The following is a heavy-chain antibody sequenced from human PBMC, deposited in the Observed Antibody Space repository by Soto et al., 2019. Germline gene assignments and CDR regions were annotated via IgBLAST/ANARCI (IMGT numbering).Heavy chain of an antibody. J-gene: IGHJ5*02. Sequence: PGGSLRLSCEASGFTFSNYAMNWVRQAPGKGLEWVSGITSTGVRTNYADSVKGRFTISRDNSKNTLYLQMNSLRAEDTALYYCAKDDYGGNSGWFDPWGQGTLVTVSS. CDR1: GFTFSNYA. V-gene: IGHV3-23*01. D-gene: IGHD4-17*01. CDR2: ITSTGVRT. CDR3: AKDDYGGNSGWFDP.